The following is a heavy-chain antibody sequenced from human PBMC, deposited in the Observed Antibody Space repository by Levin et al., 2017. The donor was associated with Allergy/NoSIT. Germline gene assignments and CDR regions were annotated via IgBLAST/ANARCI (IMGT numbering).Heavy chain of an antibody. V-gene: IGHV3-30*18. CDR3: AKDVVFGTSSWSLDF. J-gene: IGHJ4*02. Sequence: LTGGSLRLSCAASGFSFRSFGMHWVRQAPGKGLEWVAVISYDESDKFYADSVKGRFTISRDNTKNTLYLQMNSLRSEDAAVYYCAKDVVFGTSSWSLDFWGQGTLVTVSS. CDR2: ISYDESDK. D-gene: IGHD6-13*01. CDR1: GFSFRSFG.